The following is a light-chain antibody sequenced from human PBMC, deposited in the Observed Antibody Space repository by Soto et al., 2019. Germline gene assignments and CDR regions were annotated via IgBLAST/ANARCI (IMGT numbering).Light chain of an antibody. CDR3: QSYDSSLSGSV. CDR1: SSNIGAGYD. CDR2: RNS. J-gene: IGLJ2*01. V-gene: IGLV1-40*01. Sequence: QPVLTQPPSVSGAPGQRVTMSCTGSSSNIGAGYDVHWYQQLPGTAPKLLIYRNSNRPSGVPDRFSGSKSGTSASLAITGLQAEDEADYYCQSYDSSLSGSVFGGGTKLTVL.